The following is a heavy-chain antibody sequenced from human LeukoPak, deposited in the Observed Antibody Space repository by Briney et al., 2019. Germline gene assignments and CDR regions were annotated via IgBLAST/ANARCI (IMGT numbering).Heavy chain of an antibody. J-gene: IGHJ4*02. CDR2: ISYDGSNK. D-gene: IGHD3-22*01. Sequence: PGGSLRLSCAASGFTFSSYAMHWVRQAPGKGLEGVAVISYDGSNKYYADSVKGRFTISRDNAKNSLYLQMNSLRAEDTAVYYCARDYYDSSGYYDYWGQGTLVTVPS. CDR3: ARDYYDSSGYYDY. V-gene: IGHV3-30-3*01. CDR1: GFTFSSYA.